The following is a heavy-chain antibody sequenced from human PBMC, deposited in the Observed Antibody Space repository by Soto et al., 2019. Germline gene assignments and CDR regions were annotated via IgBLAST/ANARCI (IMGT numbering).Heavy chain of an antibody. CDR2: IYYSGST. D-gene: IGHD6-13*01. Sequence: ASETLSLTCTVSGGSISSSSYYWGWIRQPPGKGLEWIGSIYYSGSTYYNPSLKSRVTISVDTSKNQFSLKLSSVTAADTAVYYCARHLAMGIHFDYWGQGTLVTVSS. CDR1: GGSISSSSYY. V-gene: IGHV4-39*01. J-gene: IGHJ4*02. CDR3: ARHLAMGIHFDY.